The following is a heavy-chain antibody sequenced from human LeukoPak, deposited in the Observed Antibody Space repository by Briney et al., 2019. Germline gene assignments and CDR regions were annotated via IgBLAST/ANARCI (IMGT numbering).Heavy chain of an antibody. CDR1: GDSISSRSYY. CDR2: IYYSGIT. D-gene: IGHD6-19*01. CDR3: ARGDPQWVVTDS. J-gene: IGHJ4*02. V-gene: IGHV4-39*01. Sequence: PSETLSLTCTVSGDSISSRSYYWGWIRQPPGKGLEWIGSIYYSGITYYNPSLKSRVTISVDTSKNQFSLKLSSVTAADTAVYYCARGDPQWVVTDSWGQGTLVTVSS.